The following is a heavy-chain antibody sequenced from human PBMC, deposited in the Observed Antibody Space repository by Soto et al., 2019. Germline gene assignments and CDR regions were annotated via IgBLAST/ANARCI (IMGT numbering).Heavy chain of an antibody. D-gene: IGHD3-10*01. Sequence: EVQLVESGGGLVKPGGSLRLSCAASGFTFSNAWMSWVRQAPGKGLEWVGRIKSKTDGGTTDYAAPVKGRFTISRDDSKNTLYLQMTSLKTEDTAVYYCTTGPEHYTSGRSGYWGQGTLVTVSS. CDR1: GFTFSNAW. CDR3: TTGPEHYTSGRSGY. J-gene: IGHJ4*02. CDR2: IKSKTDGGTT. V-gene: IGHV3-15*01.